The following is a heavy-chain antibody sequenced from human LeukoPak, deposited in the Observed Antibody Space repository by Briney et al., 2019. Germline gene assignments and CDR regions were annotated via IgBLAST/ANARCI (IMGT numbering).Heavy chain of an antibody. CDR2: IKSQTDGGTT. D-gene: IGHD6-19*01. CDR1: GFTFSSYA. CDR3: TSGYSSGWNVY. Sequence: GGSLRLSCAASGFTFSSYAMSWVRQAPGKGLEWVGRIKSQTDGGTTDYAAPVKGRFTISRDDSKNMLNLQMNSLKTEDTAVYYCTSGYSSGWNVYWGQGTLVTVSS. V-gene: IGHV3-15*01. J-gene: IGHJ4*02.